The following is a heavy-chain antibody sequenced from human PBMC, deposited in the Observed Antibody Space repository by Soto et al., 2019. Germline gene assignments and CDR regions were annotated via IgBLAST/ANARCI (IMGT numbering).Heavy chain of an antibody. CDR3: ARERGIVVVPAAIRSYYSYGMEV. V-gene: IGHV3-33*01. D-gene: IGHD2-2*01. Sequence: PVGSLRLSCTSSVFTFSSYGMHWVRQSPGKWLEWVAVIWYDGSNKYYADSVKGRFTISRDNSKNTLYLQMNSLRAEDTAVYYCARERGIVVVPAAIRSYYSYGMEVLGQGTTVNVSS. CDR2: IWYDGSNK. J-gene: IGHJ6*01. CDR1: VFTFSSYG.